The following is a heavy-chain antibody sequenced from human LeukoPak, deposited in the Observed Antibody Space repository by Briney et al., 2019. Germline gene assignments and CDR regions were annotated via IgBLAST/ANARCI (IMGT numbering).Heavy chain of an antibody. D-gene: IGHD6-19*01. CDR3: ARRTYSGGWD. J-gene: IGHJ4*02. CDR1: GASINADY. V-gene: IGHV4-4*09. Sequence: SETLSLTCTVSGASINADYWSWIRQPPGKGLEWIGYIYNSGSSNYNPSLKSRVTISMDTSKNQFSLRLTSVTAADTAVYYCARRTYSGGWDWGQGTLVTVSS. CDR2: IYNSGSS.